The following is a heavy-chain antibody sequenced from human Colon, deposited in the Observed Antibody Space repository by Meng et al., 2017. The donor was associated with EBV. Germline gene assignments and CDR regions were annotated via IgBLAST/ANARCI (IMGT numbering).Heavy chain of an antibody. D-gene: IGHD7-27*01. Sequence: KFGPGRSPPSPPLQRPFRAAPSAVPHLRSPSIWVPHAPSNRLESIRYIYPSGCTKDNPALKRRVTISVDTSKNQSSLKLSSVTAADTAVYYCARDTSTWGKKGLDHWGQGILVTVSS. CDR2: IYPSGCT. CDR1: PSAVPHLRSP. CDR3: ARDTSTWGKKGLDH. J-gene: IGHJ4*02. V-gene: IGHV4-30-2*01.